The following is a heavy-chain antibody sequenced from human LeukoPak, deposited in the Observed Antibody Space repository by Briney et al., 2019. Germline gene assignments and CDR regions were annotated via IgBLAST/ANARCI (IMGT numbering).Heavy chain of an antibody. D-gene: IGHD4-23*01. CDR2: INWNGGST. CDR1: GGSISSGGYS. J-gene: IGHJ3*02. CDR3: VRKPYVDAGDSGVDAFDI. V-gene: IGHV3-20*01. Sequence: SSETLSLTCAVSGGSISSGGYSWSWVRQAPGKGLEWVSGINWNGGSTGYVDSVKGRFIISRDNAKNSLYLQLNSLRVEDTALYHCVRKPYVDAGDSGVDAFDIWGHGTRVTVSS.